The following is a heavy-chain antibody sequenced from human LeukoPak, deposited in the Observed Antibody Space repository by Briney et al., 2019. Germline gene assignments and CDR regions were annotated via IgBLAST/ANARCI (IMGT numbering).Heavy chain of an antibody. J-gene: IGHJ4*02. D-gene: IGHD3-16*01. CDR3: VRDLILVWTPGDDFDH. CDR2: INEDATTI. Sequence: PGGSLRLSCVASGFTFSSYWMHWVRQAPGKGLEWVARINEDATTITHADPVRGRFTISRENAKNTVYLQMNSLRAEDTAVYYCVRDLILVWTPGDDFDHWGQGTLVTVSS. CDR1: GFTFSSYW. V-gene: IGHV3-74*03.